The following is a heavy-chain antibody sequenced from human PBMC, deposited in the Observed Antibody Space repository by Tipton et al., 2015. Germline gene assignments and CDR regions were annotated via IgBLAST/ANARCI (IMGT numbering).Heavy chain of an antibody. CDR3: ARIRGRYVMDY. CDR2: FSYSGTI. CDR1: GGSISSYY. Sequence: TLSLTCTVSGGSISSYYWSWIRQSPGKGLEWIGYFSYSGTINYNPSLKSRVTISVDTSKNQFFLNLSSVTAADTAVYYCARIRGRYVMDYWGQGALVIVSS. J-gene: IGHJ4*02. V-gene: IGHV4-59*12. D-gene: IGHD3-16*01.